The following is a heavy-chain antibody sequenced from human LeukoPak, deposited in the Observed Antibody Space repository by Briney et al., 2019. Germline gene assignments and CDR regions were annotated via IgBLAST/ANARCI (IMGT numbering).Heavy chain of an antibody. D-gene: IGHD7-27*01. V-gene: IGHV4-4*02. CDR1: GDSVSSSNW. Sequence: SGTLSLTCAVSGDSVSSSNWWSWVRQPPGKGLEWIGEIYHSGSTNYNPSLKSRVTISVDKSKNQFSLKLNSVTAADTAVYYCARDPWGGYYFDYWGQGTLVTVSS. CDR3: ARDPWGGYYFDY. J-gene: IGHJ4*02. CDR2: IYHSGST.